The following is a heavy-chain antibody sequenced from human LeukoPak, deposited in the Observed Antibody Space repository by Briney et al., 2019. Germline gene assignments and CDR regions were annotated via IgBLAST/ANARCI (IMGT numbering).Heavy chain of an antibody. J-gene: IGHJ4*02. CDR3: AQPYSSSWYYFDY. CDR1: GFTFSSYA. Sequence: GGSLRLSCAASGFTFSSYAMHWVRQAPGKGLEWVAVISYDGSNKYYADSVKGRFTISRDNSKNTLYLQMNSLRAEDTAVYYCAQPYSSSWYYFDYWGQGTLVTVSS. V-gene: IGHV3-30-3*01. CDR2: ISYDGSNK. D-gene: IGHD6-13*01.